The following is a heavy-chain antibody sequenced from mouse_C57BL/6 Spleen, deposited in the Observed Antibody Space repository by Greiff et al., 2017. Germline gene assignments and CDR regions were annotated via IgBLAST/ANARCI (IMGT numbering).Heavy chain of an antibody. Sequence: VHLVESGPELVKPGASVKISCKASGYAFSSSWMNWVKQRPGKGLEWIGRIYPGDGDTNYNGKFKGKATLTADKSSSTAYMQLSSLTSEDSAVYFWARSGDYVGYWGQGTTLTVSS. J-gene: IGHJ2*01. V-gene: IGHV1-82*01. CDR1: GYAFSSSW. CDR2: IYPGDGDT. CDR3: ARSGDYVGY. D-gene: IGHD3-1*01.